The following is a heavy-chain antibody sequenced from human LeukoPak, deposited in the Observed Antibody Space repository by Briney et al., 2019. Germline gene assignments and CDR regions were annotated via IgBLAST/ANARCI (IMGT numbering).Heavy chain of an antibody. J-gene: IGHJ4*02. CDR3: TRVGPSTVVDY. CDR2: IRSKPQSYAT. V-gene: IGHV3-73*01. D-gene: IGHD1-26*01. CDR1: GFTFSDSA. Sequence: GGSLRLSCAASGFTFSDSAIHWVRQASGKGLEWVGRIRSKPQSYATAYDESLKGRFTISRDDSKNTAYLQMSSLKIEDTAVYYCTRVGPSTVVDYWGQGTQVAVSS.